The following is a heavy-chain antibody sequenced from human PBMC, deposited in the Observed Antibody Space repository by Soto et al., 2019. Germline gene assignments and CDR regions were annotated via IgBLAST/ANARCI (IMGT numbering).Heavy chain of an antibody. Sequence: ASVKVSCKASGDTFSSYAISWVRQAPGQGLEWMGGIIPIFGTANYAQKFQGRVTITADESTSTAYMELSSLRSEDTAVYYCASSYYYDSSGYFGYFDYWGQGTLVTVSS. J-gene: IGHJ4*02. V-gene: IGHV1-69*13. D-gene: IGHD3-22*01. CDR1: GDTFSSYA. CDR2: IIPIFGTA. CDR3: ASSYYYDSSGYFGYFDY.